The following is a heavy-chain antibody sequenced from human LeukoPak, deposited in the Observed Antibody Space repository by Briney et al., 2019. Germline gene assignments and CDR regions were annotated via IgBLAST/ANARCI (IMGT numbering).Heavy chain of an antibody. CDR3: ARRGTMVRGVINA. J-gene: IGHJ5*02. CDR2: IYYSGST. CDR1: GGSISSYY. V-gene: IGHV4-59*12. Sequence: SETLSLTCTVSGGSISSYYWSWIRQPPGKGLEWIGYIYYSGSTNDNPSLKSRVTISVDTSKNQFSLKLSSVTAADTAVYYCARRGTMVRGVINAWGQGTLVTVSS. D-gene: IGHD3-10*01.